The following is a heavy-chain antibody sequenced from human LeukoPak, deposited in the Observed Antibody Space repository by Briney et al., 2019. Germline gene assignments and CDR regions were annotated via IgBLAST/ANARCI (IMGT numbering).Heavy chain of an antibody. D-gene: IGHD6-25*01. CDR3: ARERYAASYNWFDP. CDR2: IYYSGST. Sequence: SQTLSLTCTVSGGSISSGDYYWSWIRQPPGKGLEWVGYIYYSGSTYYNPSLKSRVTISVDTSKNQFSLKLSSVTAADTAVYYCARERYAASYNWFDPWGQGTLVTVPS. J-gene: IGHJ5*02. V-gene: IGHV4-30-4*08. CDR1: GGSISSGDYY.